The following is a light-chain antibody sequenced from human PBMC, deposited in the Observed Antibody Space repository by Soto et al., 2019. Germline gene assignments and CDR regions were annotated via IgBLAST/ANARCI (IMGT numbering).Light chain of an antibody. V-gene: IGLV3-21*04. Sequence: SYELTQPPSVSVATGKTTRISCGGENLGSRSVHWYQQKPGQAPMLVISYDSDRPSGIPDRFSGTSSGNTATLTITRVEAGDEADYYCQVWDNSADHVLFGGGTKLTVL. J-gene: IGLJ2*01. CDR3: QVWDNSADHVL. CDR2: YDS. CDR1: NLGSRS.